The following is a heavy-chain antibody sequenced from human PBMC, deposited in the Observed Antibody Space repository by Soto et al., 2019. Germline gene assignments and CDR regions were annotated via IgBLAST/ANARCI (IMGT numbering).Heavy chain of an antibody. V-gene: IGHV3-15*01. CDR2: IKSKMDGGKT. Sequence: EVQLVESGGGLGKPGGSLRLSCAASGFSFINGWMSWVRQAQGKGLEWVGRIKSKMDGGKTDFSAPVKGRFTISRDDSKDTLYLQMNSLKTEDTAVYYCTTESTQRFCDGGPCYTLQTKIHDSWGQGTLVTVSS. D-gene: IGHD2-15*01. CDR3: TTESTQRFCDGGPCYTLQTKIHDS. J-gene: IGHJ4*02. CDR1: GFSFINGW.